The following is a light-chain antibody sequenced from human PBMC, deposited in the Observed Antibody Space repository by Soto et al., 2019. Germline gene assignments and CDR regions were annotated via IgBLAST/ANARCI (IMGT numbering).Light chain of an antibody. J-gene: IGKJ4*01. V-gene: IGKV1-39*01. CDR3: QQSYSTPIS. CDR2: AAS. CDR1: QSVATS. Sequence: DIPMTQSPSSLSASVGDRVTITCRTSQSVATSLNWYYQSPGKAPKLLIYAASNLHSGVPSRFGGSGSGTDFTLTISSLHPEDFATYYCQQSYSTPISFGGGTKVEI.